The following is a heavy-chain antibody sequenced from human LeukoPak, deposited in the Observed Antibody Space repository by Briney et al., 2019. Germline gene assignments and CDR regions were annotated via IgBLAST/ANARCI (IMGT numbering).Heavy chain of an antibody. CDR1: GFTSSSYA. Sequence: PGRSLRLSCAASGFTSSSYAMHWVRQAPGKGLEWVAVIWYDGSNKYYADSVKGRFTISRDNSKNTLYLQMNSLRAEDTAVYYCARDPEDQSPKTFAYWGQGTLVTVSS. CDR3: ARDPEDQSPKTFAY. V-gene: IGHV3-33*08. J-gene: IGHJ4*02. CDR2: IWYDGSNK. D-gene: IGHD1-14*01.